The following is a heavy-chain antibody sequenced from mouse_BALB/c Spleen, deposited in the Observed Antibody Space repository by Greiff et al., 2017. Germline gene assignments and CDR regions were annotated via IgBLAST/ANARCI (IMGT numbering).Heavy chain of an antibody. CDR1: GFTFSDYY. CDR2: ISDGGSYT. CDR3: ARDVGYLNWSFAY. J-gene: IGHJ3*01. V-gene: IGHV5-4*02. Sequence: EVQGVESGGGLVKPGGSLKLSCAASGFTFSDYYMYWVRQTPEKRLEWVATISDGGSYTYYPDSVKGRFTISRDNAKNNLYLQMSSLKSEDTAMYYCARDVGYLNWSFAYWGQGTLVTVSA. D-gene: IGHD4-1*02.